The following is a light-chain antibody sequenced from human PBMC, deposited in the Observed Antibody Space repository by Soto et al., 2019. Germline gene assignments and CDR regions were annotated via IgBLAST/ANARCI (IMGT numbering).Light chain of an antibody. CDR1: QSVSTY. CDR3: QQYSDWPKT. V-gene: IGKV3-15*01. CDR2: GTS. J-gene: IGKJ1*01. Sequence: EIVMTQSPATLSVSPGERATLSCRASQSVSTYLAWFQQKPGQAPRLLVYGTSTGATGFPARFSGSGSGTEFTLTISSLQSEDFAVYYCQQYSDWPKTFGQGTKVEIK.